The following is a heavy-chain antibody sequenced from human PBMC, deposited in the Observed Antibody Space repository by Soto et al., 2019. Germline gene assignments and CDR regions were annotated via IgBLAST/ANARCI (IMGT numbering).Heavy chain of an antibody. CDR3: ARAYCSSTSCYIPSQPGYFDY. CDR1: GGTFSSYA. D-gene: IGHD2-2*02. Sequence: SVKVSCKASGGTFSSYAISWVRQAPGQGLEWMGGIIPIFGTANYAQKFQGRVTITADESTSTAYMELSSLRSEDTAVYYCARAYCSSTSCYIPSQPGYFDYWGQGTLVTVS. J-gene: IGHJ4*02. CDR2: IIPIFGTA. V-gene: IGHV1-69*13.